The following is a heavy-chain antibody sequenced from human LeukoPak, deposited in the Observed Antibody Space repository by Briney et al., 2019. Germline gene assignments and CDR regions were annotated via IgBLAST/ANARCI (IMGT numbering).Heavy chain of an antibody. Sequence: GESLKISCKGSGYSFTSYWIGWVRQMPGKGLVWMGIIYPGDSDTRYSPSFQGQVTISADKSLSTAYLQWSSLKASDTAMYYCARHPRYCSSTSCYRGYFQHWGQGTLVTVSS. CDR1: GYSFTSYW. CDR2: IYPGDSDT. CDR3: ARHPRYCSSTSCYRGYFQH. J-gene: IGHJ1*01. V-gene: IGHV5-51*01. D-gene: IGHD2-2*01.